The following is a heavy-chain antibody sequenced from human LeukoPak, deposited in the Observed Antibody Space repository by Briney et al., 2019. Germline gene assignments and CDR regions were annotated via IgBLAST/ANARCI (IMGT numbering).Heavy chain of an antibody. J-gene: IGHJ5*02. D-gene: IGHD2-2*01. CDR2: IHYSGNT. CDR3: ARARLGGIVVVPAGSEGRYWFGP. CDR1: GGSISSYH. V-gene: IGHV4-59*01. Sequence: SETLSLTCTVSGGSISSYHWSWIRQPPGKGLEWIGYIHYSGNTNYNPSLRSRVTISVDTSRNQSSLRLSSVTAADTAVYYCARARLGGIVVVPAGSEGRYWFGPWGQGTLVTVSS.